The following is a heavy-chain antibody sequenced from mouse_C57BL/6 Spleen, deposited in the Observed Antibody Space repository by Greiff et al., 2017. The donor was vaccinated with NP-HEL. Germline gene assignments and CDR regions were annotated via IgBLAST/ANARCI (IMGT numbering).Heavy chain of an antibody. D-gene: IGHD1-1*02. V-gene: IGHV1-18*01. CDR1: GYTFTDYN. Sequence: EVQLKESGPELVKPGASVKIPCKASGYTFTDYNMDWVKQSHGKSLEWIGDINPNNGGTIYNQKFKGKATLTADKSSSTAYMELRSLTSEDTAVYYCATCGNWFAYWGQGTLVTVSA. J-gene: IGHJ3*01. CDR2: INPNNGGT. CDR3: ATCGNWFAY.